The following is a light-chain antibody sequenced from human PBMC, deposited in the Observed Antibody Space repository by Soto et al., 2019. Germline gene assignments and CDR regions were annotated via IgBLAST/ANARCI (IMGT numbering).Light chain of an antibody. CDR2: RAS. J-gene: IGKJ4*01. CDR1: QSVSSNY. Sequence: EIVLTQSPGTLSLSPGERATLSCRASQSVSSNYSAWYQQKPGKAPKVLIYRASIRATGIPERFTGSGSGTDFTLTISRLEPEDFAVYYCQQYGSSPLTFGGGTKVDIK. CDR3: QQYGSSPLT. V-gene: IGKV3-20*01.